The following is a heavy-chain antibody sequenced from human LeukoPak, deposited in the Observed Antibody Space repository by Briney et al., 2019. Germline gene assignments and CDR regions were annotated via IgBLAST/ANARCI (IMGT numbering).Heavy chain of an antibody. CDR1: GLSMRGYY. J-gene: IGHJ6*03. Sequence: SETLSLTCSLSGLSMRGYYGSWLRHPPGRGLEWIGYIYSCGSPNYNPPLKRRVTMSGDTPKNQFSLTVSSVPAAPPAVYYCARVFDSGSQAYFYYMDVWGKGPTVTIFS. CDR3: ARVFDSGSQAYFYYMDV. V-gene: IGHV4-59*01. CDR2: IYSCGSP. D-gene: IGHD3-10*01.